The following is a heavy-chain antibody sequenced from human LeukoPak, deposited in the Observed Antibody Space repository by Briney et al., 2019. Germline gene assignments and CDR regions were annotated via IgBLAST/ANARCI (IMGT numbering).Heavy chain of an antibody. CDR3: ATDDAMVALGG. J-gene: IGHJ4*02. V-gene: IGHV3-66*01. CDR1: GFTVSRSY. D-gene: IGHD2-15*01. Sequence: PGGSLRLSCTASGFTVSRSYMSWVRQAPGKGLEWVSIIYSGGSTYYADSMKGRFTISRDNSKNTLFLQMNSLRAEDTAVYYCATDDAMVALGGWGQGTLVTVSS. CDR2: IYSGGST.